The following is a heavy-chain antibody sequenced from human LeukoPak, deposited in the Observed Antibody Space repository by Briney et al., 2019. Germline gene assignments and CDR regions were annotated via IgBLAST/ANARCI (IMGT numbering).Heavy chain of an antibody. CDR2: ISGSGGST. CDR1: GFTFSSYA. V-gene: IGHV3-23*01. CDR3: AKVWYYDSSGLFDY. D-gene: IGHD3-22*01. J-gene: IGHJ4*02. Sequence: GGSLRLSRAASGFTFSSYAMSWVRQAPGKGLEWVSAISGSGGSTYYADSVKGRFTISRDNSKNTLYLQMNSLRAEDTAVYYCAKVWYYDSSGLFDYWGQGTLVTVSS.